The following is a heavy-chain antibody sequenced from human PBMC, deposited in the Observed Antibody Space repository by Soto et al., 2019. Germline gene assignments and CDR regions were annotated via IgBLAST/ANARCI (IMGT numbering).Heavy chain of an antibody. CDR1: GGSISRGGYY. CDR3: ARGPFRRGFGVVIIRPYYYYYMDV. V-gene: IGHV4-31*03. CDR2: IYYSGST. Sequence: SETLSLTCTVSGGSISRGGYYWSWIRQHPGKGLEWIGYIYYSGSTYYNPPLKSRVTISVDTSKNQFSLKLSSVTAADTAVYYCARGPFRRGFGVVIIRPYYYYYMDVWGKGTTVTVSS. D-gene: IGHD3-3*01. J-gene: IGHJ6*03.